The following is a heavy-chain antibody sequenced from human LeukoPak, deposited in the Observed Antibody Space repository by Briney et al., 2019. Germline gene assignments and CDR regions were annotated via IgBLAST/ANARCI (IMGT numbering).Heavy chain of an antibody. CDR1: GGSISSYY. CDR2: IYTSGGT. CDR3: ALDYDSSGCFDY. Sequence: SETLSLTCTVSGGSISSYYWSWIRQPAGKGLEWIGRIYTSGGTNYNPSLKSRVTMSVDTSKNQFSLKLSSVTAADTAVYYCALDYDSSGCFDYWGQGTLVTVSS. D-gene: IGHD3-22*01. V-gene: IGHV4-4*07. J-gene: IGHJ4*02.